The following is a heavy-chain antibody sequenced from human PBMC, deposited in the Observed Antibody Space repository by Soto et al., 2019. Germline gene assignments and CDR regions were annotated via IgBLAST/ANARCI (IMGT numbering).Heavy chain of an antibody. Sequence: QVQLVQSGAEVKKPGASVKVSCKASGYTFTSYAMHWVRQAPGQRLEWMGWINAGNGNTKYSQKFQGRVTITRDTSASTAYKELSSLRSEDTAVYYCARDGTIAGMDVWGQGTTVTVSS. D-gene: IGHD1-26*01. CDR1: GYTFTSYA. CDR2: INAGNGNT. J-gene: IGHJ6*02. V-gene: IGHV1-3*01. CDR3: ARDGTIAGMDV.